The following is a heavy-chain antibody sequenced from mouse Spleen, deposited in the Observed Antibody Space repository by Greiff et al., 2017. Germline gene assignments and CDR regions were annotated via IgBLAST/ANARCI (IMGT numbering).Heavy chain of an antibody. Sequence: QVQLKESGAELVKPGASVKLSCKASGYTFTSYWMHWVKQRPGQGLEWIGMIHPNSGSTNYNEKFKSKATLTVDKSSSTAYMQLSSLTSEDSAVYYCARWGLITTVVAKAMDYWGQGTSVTVSS. V-gene: IGHV1-64*01. CDR2: IHPNSGST. CDR1: GYTFTSYW. CDR3: ARWGLITTVVAKAMDY. J-gene: IGHJ4*01. D-gene: IGHD1-1*01.